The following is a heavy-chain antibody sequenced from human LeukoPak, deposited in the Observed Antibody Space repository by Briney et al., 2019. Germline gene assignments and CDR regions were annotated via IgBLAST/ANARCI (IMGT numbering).Heavy chain of an antibody. J-gene: IGHJ4*02. D-gene: IGHD4-23*01. CDR2: ISGSGGST. CDR1: GFTFSSYA. V-gene: IGHV3-23*01. Sequence: PGGSLRLSCAASGFTFSSYAMSWVRQAPGKGLEWVSAISGSGGSTYYADSVKGRFTISRDNSKNTLYLQMNSLRAEDTAVYYCARDLGGTTVVMGPDYWGQGTLVTVSS. CDR3: ARDLGGTTVVMGPDY.